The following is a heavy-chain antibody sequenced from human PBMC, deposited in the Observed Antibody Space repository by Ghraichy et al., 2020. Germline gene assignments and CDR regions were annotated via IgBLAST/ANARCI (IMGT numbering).Heavy chain of an antibody. D-gene: IGHD1-20*01. Sequence: GGSLRLSCAASGFTFSSYGMHWVRQAPGKGLEWVAVIWYDGSNKYYADSVKGRFTISRDNSKNTLYLQMNSLRAEDTAVYYCARDFSYNWGYYYGMDVWGQGTTVTVSS. V-gene: IGHV3-33*01. CDR1: GFTFSSYG. CDR2: IWYDGSNK. CDR3: ARDFSYNWGYYYGMDV. J-gene: IGHJ6*02.